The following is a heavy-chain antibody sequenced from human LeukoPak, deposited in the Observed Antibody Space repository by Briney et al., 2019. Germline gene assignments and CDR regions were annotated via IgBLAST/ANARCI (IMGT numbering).Heavy chain of an antibody. V-gene: IGHV3-23*01. Sequence: GGSLRLSCAASGFTFSNYAMSWVRQAPGKGLEWVSGISGSGGYTYYADSVKGRFTISRDNSNNTPYLQMNSLRVEDTAVYYCTRELASWGQGTLVTVSS. CDR3: TRELAS. J-gene: IGHJ5*02. CDR2: ISGSGGYT. CDR1: GFTFSNYA.